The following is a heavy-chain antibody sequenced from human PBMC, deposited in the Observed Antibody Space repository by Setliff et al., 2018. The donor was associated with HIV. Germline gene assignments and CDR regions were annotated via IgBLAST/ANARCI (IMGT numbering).Heavy chain of an antibody. D-gene: IGHD1-26*01. CDR1: GGSVTRHY. J-gene: IGHJ4*02. V-gene: IGHV4-59*02. Sequence: SETLSLTCTVSGGSVTRHYWTWIRQPPGKGLEWIGYIYYNGVTTYNPSLKSRVTISADTSKNQFSLKLTSVTAADTAVYYCARGILVDPTRFDYWGQGTQVTVSS. CDR2: IYYNGVT. CDR3: ARGILVDPTRFDY.